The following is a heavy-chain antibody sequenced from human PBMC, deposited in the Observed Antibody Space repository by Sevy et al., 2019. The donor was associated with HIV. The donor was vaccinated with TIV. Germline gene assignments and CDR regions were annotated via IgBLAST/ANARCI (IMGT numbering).Heavy chain of an antibody. V-gene: IGHV3-13*01. CDR3: ERVRGYCSGGSCYFDDAFDI. J-gene: IGHJ3*02. Sequence: GGSLRLSCAASGFTFSSYDMHWVRQATGKGLEWVSAIGTAGDTYYPGSVKGRFTISRENAKNSLYLQMNSLRAGDTAVYYCERVRGYCSGGSCYFDDAFDIWGQGTMVTVSS. CDR2: IGTAGDT. D-gene: IGHD2-15*01. CDR1: GFTFSSYD.